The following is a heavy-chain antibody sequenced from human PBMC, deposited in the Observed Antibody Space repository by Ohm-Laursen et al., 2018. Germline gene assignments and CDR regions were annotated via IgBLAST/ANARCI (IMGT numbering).Heavy chain of an antibody. V-gene: IGHV3-11*01. J-gene: IGHJ6*02. CDR1: GFTFSDYY. CDR3: AREGLGYCSGGSCYPPGSHYYGMDV. Sequence: SLRLSCAASGFTFSDYYMSWIRQAPGKGLEWVSYISSSGSTIYYADSVKGRFTISRDNAKNSLYLQMNSLKAEDTAVYYCAREGLGYCSGGSCYPPGSHYYGMDVWGQGTTVTVSS. D-gene: IGHD2-15*01. CDR2: ISSSGSTI.